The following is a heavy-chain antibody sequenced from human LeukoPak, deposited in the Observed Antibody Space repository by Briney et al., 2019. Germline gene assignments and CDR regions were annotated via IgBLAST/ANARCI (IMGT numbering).Heavy chain of an antibody. V-gene: IGHV1-18*01. Sequence: ASVKVSCKASGYTFTSYGISWVRQAPGQGLEWMGWIRAYNGNTNYAQKLQGRVTMTTDTSTSTAYMELSSLRSEDTAVYYCARAPITMVRGVIILTTPFDYWGQGTLVTVSS. CDR3: ARAPITMVRGVIILTTPFDY. D-gene: IGHD3-10*01. CDR2: IRAYNGNT. J-gene: IGHJ4*02. CDR1: GYTFTSYG.